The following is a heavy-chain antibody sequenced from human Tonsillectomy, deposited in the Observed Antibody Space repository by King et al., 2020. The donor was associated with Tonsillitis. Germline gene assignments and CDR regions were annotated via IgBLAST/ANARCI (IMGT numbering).Heavy chain of an antibody. D-gene: IGHD5-24*01. CDR3: AKDRGMGILEMATISDYYSYYGMDV. CDR2: ISWNSGRI. CDR1: GFTFDDYA. V-gene: IGHV3-9*01. J-gene: IGHJ6*02. Sequence: VQLVESGGGLVQPGRSLRLSCAASGFTFDDYAMHWVRHAPGKGLEWVSGISWNSGRIDYADSVKGRFTISRDNAKNSLYLQMNSLRAEDTALYYCAKDRGMGILEMATISDYYSYYGMDVWGQGTTVTVSS.